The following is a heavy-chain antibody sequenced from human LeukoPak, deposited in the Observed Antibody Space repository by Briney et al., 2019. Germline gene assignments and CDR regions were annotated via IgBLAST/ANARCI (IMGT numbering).Heavy chain of an antibody. D-gene: IGHD3-16*01. CDR2: IYYSGST. CDR3: ARDGGGYKYYYYMDV. Sequence: SETLSLTCTVSAGSIGSYYWSWIRQPPGKGLEWIGYIYYSGSTNYNPSLKSRVTISVDTSKNQFSLKLSSVTAADTAVYYCARDGGGYKYYYYMDVWGKGTTVTVSS. CDR1: AGSIGSYY. V-gene: IGHV4-59*01. J-gene: IGHJ6*03.